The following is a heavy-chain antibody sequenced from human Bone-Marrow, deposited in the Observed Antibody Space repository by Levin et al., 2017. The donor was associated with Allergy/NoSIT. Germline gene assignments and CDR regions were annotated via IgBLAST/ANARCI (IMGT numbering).Heavy chain of an antibody. V-gene: IGHV3-53*01. Sequence: GESLKISCAASGFTVSRNYMNWVRQAPGKGLEWVSLIYSYGSTHYADSVRGRFTISRDNSKNTLFLQMTSLRVDDTAVYYCASNADFGYWGQGTLVTVSS. CDR1: GFTVSRNY. J-gene: IGHJ4*02. CDR2: IYSYGST. CDR3: ASNADFGY.